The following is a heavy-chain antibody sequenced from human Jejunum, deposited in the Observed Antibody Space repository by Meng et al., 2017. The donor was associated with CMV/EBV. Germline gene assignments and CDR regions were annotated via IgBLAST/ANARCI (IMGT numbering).Heavy chain of an antibody. D-gene: IGHD2-2*01. Sequence: LTSTAVGVGCIRQSPGKALVWLALIYWNDDQRFNPSLQNRLAISNDASENQVVLTMTDTDPGDTGTYYCADRFNKYCGSSSCTSWFDSWGQGILVTVSS. V-gene: IGHV2-5*01. CDR3: ADRFNKYCGSSSCTSWFDS. J-gene: IGHJ5*01. CDR2: IYWNDDQ. CDR1: LTSTAVG.